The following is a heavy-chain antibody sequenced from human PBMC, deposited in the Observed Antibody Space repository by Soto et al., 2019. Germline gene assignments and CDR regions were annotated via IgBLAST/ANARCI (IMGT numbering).Heavy chain of an antibody. J-gene: IGHJ4*02. D-gene: IGHD5-12*01. CDR1: GGTFSSYT. CDR3: AREKWLRFGKYCFDY. CDR2: IIPILGIA. V-gene: IGHV1-69*04. Sequence: GASVKVSCKASGGTFSSYTISWVRQAPGQGLEWMGRIIPILGIANYAQKFQGRVTITADKSTSTAYMELSSLRSEDTAVYYCAREKWLRFGKYCFDYWGQGTLVTVSS.